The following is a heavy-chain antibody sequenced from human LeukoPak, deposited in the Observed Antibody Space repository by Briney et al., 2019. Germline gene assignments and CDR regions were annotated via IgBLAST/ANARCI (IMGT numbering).Heavy chain of an antibody. CDR1: GFTFSSYA. CDR2: ISGSGGST. D-gene: IGHD3-22*01. CDR3: AKGDTMIVVVITLDY. J-gene: IGHJ4*02. Sequence: GGSLRLSCAASGFTFSSYAMSWVRQAPGKGLEWVSAISGSGGSTYYADSVKGRFTISRDNSKNTLYLQMNSLRAGDTAVYYCAKGDTMIVVVITLDYWGQGTLVTVSS. V-gene: IGHV3-23*01.